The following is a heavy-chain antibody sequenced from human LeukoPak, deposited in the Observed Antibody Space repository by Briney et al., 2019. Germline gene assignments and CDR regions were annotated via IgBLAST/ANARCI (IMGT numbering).Heavy chain of an antibody. Sequence: GRSLRLSCAASGFTLSSYAMHWVRQAPGKGLEWVAFIRYDGSNKYYADSVKGRFTISRDNSKNTLYLQMNSLRAEETAVYYCAKDQGIAVAGTRWGQGTLVTVSS. J-gene: IGHJ4*02. D-gene: IGHD6-19*01. CDR1: GFTLSSYA. CDR2: IRYDGSNK. CDR3: AKDQGIAVAGTR. V-gene: IGHV3-30*02.